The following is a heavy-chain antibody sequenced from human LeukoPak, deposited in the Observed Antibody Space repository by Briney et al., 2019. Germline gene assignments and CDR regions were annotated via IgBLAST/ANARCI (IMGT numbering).Heavy chain of an antibody. CDR2: INPSGGST. Sequence: GASVKVSCKASGYTFTGYYMHWVRQAPGQGLEWMGIINPSGGSTSYAQKFQGRVTMTRDTSTSTVYMELSSLRSEDTAVYYCARDIHGIAAAGTFDYWGQGTLVTVSS. J-gene: IGHJ4*02. V-gene: IGHV1-46*01. CDR3: ARDIHGIAAAGTFDY. D-gene: IGHD6-13*01. CDR1: GYTFTGYY.